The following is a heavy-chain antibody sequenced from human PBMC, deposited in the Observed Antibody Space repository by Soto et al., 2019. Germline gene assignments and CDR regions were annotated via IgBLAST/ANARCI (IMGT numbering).Heavy chain of an antibody. J-gene: IGHJ4*02. D-gene: IGHD1-26*01. CDR3: ARRYGGNFDY. CDR2: IYYSGST. CDR1: GGSISSYY. V-gene: IGHV4-59*01. Sequence: SETLCLTCTVSGGSISSYYWSWFRQPPGKGLEWIGYIYYSGSTNYNPSLKSRVSISVDTSKNQFSLKLSSVTAADTAVYYCARRYGGNFDYWGQGTLVTVSS.